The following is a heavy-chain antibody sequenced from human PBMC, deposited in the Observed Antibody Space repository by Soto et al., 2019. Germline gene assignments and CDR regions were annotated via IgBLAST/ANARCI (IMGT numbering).Heavy chain of an antibody. CDR3: AREPPQTGNTWFEY. Sequence: EVQLVESGGGLVQPGGSLRLSCAASGFTFSNYWMHWVRQAPGKGLVWVSRIKGDGSATTYADSVKGRFTISRDNAKNTLYLQVISLRAEDTAVYYCAREPPQTGNTWFEYWGQGTLVTGSS. V-gene: IGHV3-74*01. CDR2: IKGDGSAT. J-gene: IGHJ4*02. D-gene: IGHD1-7*01. CDR1: GFTFSNYW.